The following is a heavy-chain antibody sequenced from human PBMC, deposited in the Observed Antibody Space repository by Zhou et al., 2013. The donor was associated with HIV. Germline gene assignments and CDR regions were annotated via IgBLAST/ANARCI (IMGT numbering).Heavy chain of an antibody. V-gene: IGHV1-18*01. D-gene: IGHD4-17*01. CDR3: ASSPTTVRTDYYFDY. J-gene: IGHJ4*02. CDR1: GGTFSSYA. Sequence: QVQLVQSGAEVKKPGSSVKVSCKASGGTFSSYAISWVRQAPGQGLEWMGWISTYNGNTNYAQKFQGRVTMTTDTSTSTAYMDLRSLRSEDTAVYYCASSPTTVRTDYYFDYWGQGTLVTVSS. CDR2: ISTYNGNT.